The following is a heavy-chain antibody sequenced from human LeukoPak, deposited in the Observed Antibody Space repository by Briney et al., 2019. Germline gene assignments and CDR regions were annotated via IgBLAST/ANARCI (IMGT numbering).Heavy chain of an antibody. D-gene: IGHD3-10*01. CDR3: ARVQPTSYYFDY. CDR2: IYYSGST. CDR1: GGSISSSSYY. J-gene: IGHJ4*02. Sequence: ASETLSLTCTVSGGSISSSSYYWGWIRQPPGKGLEWIGSIYYSGSTYYNPSLKSRVTISVDTSKNQFSLKLSSETAADTAVYYCARVQPTSYYFDYWGQGTLVTVSS. V-gene: IGHV4-39*07.